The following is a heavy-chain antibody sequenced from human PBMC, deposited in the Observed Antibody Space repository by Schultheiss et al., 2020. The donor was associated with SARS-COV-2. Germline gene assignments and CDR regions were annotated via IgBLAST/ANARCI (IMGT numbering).Heavy chain of an antibody. CDR2: INHSGST. J-gene: IGHJ6*03. D-gene: IGHD3-3*01. Sequence: GSLRLSCAVYGGSFSGYYWSWIRQPPGKGLEWIGEINHSGSTNYNPSLKSRVTISVDTSKNQFSLKLSSVTAADTAVYYCASYNPGRYDFWSGRPKYYYYYYMDVWGKGTTVTVSS. CDR1: GGSFSGYY. CDR3: ASYNPGRYDFWSGRPKYYYYYYMDV. V-gene: IGHV4-34*01.